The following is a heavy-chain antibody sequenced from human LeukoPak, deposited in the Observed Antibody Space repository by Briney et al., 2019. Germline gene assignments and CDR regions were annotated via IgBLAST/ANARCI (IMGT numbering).Heavy chain of an antibody. CDR3: ARGARGVSGYYFDN. Sequence: GGSLRLSCAASGFTFDDYGMSWVRQAPGKGLEWVSGINWNGGSTGYASSVKGRFTISRDNAKNSLYLQMNSLRAEDTALYYCARGARGVSGYYFDNWGQGTLVTVSS. V-gene: IGHV3-20*04. CDR1: GFTFDDYG. D-gene: IGHD3-10*01. CDR2: INWNGGST. J-gene: IGHJ4*02.